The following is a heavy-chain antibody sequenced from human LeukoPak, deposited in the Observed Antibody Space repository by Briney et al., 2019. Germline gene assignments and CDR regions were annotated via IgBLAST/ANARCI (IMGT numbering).Heavy chain of an antibody. V-gene: IGHV3-64*01. CDR3: ARGARGYDFWSGFLGAFDI. CDR2: ISSNEGST. CDR1: GFTFSSYG. Sequence: PGRPLRLSCAASGFTFSSYGMHWVRQAPGKGLECVSAISSNEGSTYYANSVKGRFTISRDNSKNTLYLQMGSLRAEDMAVYYCARGARGYDFWSGFLGAFDIWGQGTMVTVSS. J-gene: IGHJ3*02. D-gene: IGHD3-3*01.